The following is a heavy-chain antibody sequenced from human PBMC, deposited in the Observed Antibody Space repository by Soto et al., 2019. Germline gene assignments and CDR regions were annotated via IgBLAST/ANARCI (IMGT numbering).Heavy chain of an antibody. D-gene: IGHD3-10*01. V-gene: IGHV1-18*01. CDR3: ARDIMVRGVFRWFDP. J-gene: IGHJ5*02. Sequence: GASVKVSCKASGYTFTSYGISWVRQAPGQGLEWMGWISAYNGNTNYAQKLQGRVTMTTDTSTSTAYMELRSLRSDDTAVYYCARDIMVRGVFRWFDPWGQGTLVTVSS. CDR1: GYTFTSYG. CDR2: ISAYNGNT.